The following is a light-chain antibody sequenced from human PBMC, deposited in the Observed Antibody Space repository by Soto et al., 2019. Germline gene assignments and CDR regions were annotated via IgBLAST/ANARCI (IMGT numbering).Light chain of an antibody. CDR1: QSVSSSY. CDR2: GAS. V-gene: IGKV3-20*01. CDR3: QQYDSSSIT. J-gene: IGKJ5*01. Sequence: MVLTQSPATLSVSPGERATLSCRASQSVSSSYLVWYQQKPGQAPRLLIYGASSRATGIPDRFSGSGSGTDFTLTISRLEPEDFAVYYCQQYDSSSITFGQGTRLEIK.